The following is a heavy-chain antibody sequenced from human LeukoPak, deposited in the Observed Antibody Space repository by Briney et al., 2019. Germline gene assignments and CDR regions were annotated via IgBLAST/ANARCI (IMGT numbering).Heavy chain of an antibody. CDR3: ARDTPSSGYSSYYYYYGMDV. V-gene: IGHV1-3*01. CDR2: INAGNGNT. CDR1: GGTFSSYA. D-gene: IGHD3-22*01. Sequence: GSSVKVSCKASGGTFSSYAISWVRQAPGQRLEWMGWINAGNGNTKYSQKFQGRVTITRDTSASTAYMELSSLRSEDTAVYYCARDTPSSGYSSYYYYYGMDVWGQGTTVTVSS. J-gene: IGHJ6*02.